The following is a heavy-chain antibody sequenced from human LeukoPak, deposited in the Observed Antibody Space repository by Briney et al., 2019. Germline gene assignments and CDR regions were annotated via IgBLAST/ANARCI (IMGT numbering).Heavy chain of an antibody. J-gene: IGHJ2*01. Sequence: PGGSLRLSCSASGXTFSNYAFYWVRQAPGKGLEYVSAIDSNGGTTFYADSVKGRFTVSRDNSKITLYLQMSSLRVEDTAVYYCARGALSNWYFDVWGRGTLVTVSS. V-gene: IGHV3-64D*09. D-gene: IGHD6-6*01. CDR1: GXTFSNYA. CDR3: ARGALSNWYFDV. CDR2: IDSNGGTT.